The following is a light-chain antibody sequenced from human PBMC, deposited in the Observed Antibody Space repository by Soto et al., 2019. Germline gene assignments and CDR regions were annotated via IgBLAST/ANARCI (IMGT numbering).Light chain of an antibody. CDR3: QQYNEWPPFT. CDR1: QSVSSN. CDR2: GAS. Sequence: EIVMTQSPATLSVSPGERATFSCRASQSVSSNLAWYQQKPGQAPRLLIYGASIRATGIPARFSGSGSGTEFTLAISSLQSEDFAVYYCQQYNEWPPFTFGQGTRLEIK. J-gene: IGKJ5*01. V-gene: IGKV3-15*01.